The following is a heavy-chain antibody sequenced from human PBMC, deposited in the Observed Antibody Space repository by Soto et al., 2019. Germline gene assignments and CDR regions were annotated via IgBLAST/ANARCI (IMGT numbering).Heavy chain of an antibody. CDR1: GFTFNSFW. Sequence: GGSLRLSCAASGFTFNSFWMSWVRQAPGKGLEWVANIKQDGSEKYYVDSVKGRFTISRDNAKNSLYLQMNSLRAEDTAVYYCARDRYSYYDFWSGSLPYYYFGMDVWGQGTTVTVSS. CDR3: ARDRYSYYDFWSGSLPYYYFGMDV. J-gene: IGHJ6*02. V-gene: IGHV3-7*01. D-gene: IGHD3-3*01. CDR2: IKQDGSEK.